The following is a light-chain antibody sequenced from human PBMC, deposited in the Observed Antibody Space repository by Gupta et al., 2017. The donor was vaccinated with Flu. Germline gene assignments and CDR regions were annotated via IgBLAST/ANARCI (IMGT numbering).Light chain of an antibody. CDR2: EDI. CDR1: FPKNY. Sequence: FPKNYAYWYQQKAGQAPQLVIYEDIKRPSGIPKRFSGSTSGTVATLTISGAQVEDEALYHCFSGDRGVHDTVFGGGTTLAVL. J-gene: IGLJ2*01. V-gene: IGLV3-10*01. CDR3: FSGDRGVHDTV.